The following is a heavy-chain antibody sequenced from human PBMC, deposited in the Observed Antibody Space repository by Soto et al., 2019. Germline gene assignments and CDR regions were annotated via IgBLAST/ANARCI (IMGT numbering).Heavy chain of an antibody. Sequence: GASVKVSCKASGYTFTSYDINWVRQATGQGLEWMGWMNPNSGNTGYAQKFQGRVTMTRNTSISTAYMELSSLRSEDTAVYYCAGTSGYYPGYYFDYWGQGTLVTVSS. V-gene: IGHV1-8*01. CDR2: MNPNSGNT. J-gene: IGHJ4*02. D-gene: IGHD3-22*01. CDR3: AGTSGYYPGYYFDY. CDR1: GYTFTSYD.